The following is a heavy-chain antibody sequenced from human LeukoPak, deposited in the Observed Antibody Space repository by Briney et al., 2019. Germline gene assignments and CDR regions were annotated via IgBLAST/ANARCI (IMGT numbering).Heavy chain of an antibody. CDR1: GGSVRRGNYY. CDR3: VRLPGGRDWYFEL. V-gene: IGHV4-61*10. D-gene: IGHD3-10*01. CDR2: IYTSGTT. J-gene: IGHJ2*01. Sequence: SETLSLTCTVSGGSVRRGNYYWTWIRQPAGSGLGWIGRIYTSGTTDYNPSLRTRVTISVDTSKNQFSLKLSSMTAADTAVYFCVRLPGGRDWYFELWGRGTLVTVSS.